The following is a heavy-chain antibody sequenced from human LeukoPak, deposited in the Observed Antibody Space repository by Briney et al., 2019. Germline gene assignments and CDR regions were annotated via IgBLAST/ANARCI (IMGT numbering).Heavy chain of an antibody. CDR2: IYHSGST. CDR1: GGSISSGGYS. V-gene: IGHV4-30-2*01. Sequence: SETLSLTCAVSGGSISSGGYSWSWIRQPPGKGLEWIGYIYHSGSTYYNPSLKSRVTISVDRSKNQFSLKLSSVTAADTAVYYCARADQYYFDYWGQGTLVTVSS. J-gene: IGHJ4*02. CDR3: ARADQYYFDY.